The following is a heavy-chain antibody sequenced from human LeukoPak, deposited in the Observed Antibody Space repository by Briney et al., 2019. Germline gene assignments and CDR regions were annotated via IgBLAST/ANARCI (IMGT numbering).Heavy chain of an antibody. J-gene: IGHJ4*02. CDR1: GFTFSSYW. CDR2: IKQDGSEK. D-gene: IGHD5-12*01. CDR3: ARDRRGYDDAGYYFDY. Sequence: PGGSLRLSCAASGFTFSSYWMSWVRQAPGKGLELVANIKQDGSEKYYVDSVKGRFTISRDNAKNSLYLQMNSLRAEDTAVYYCARDRRGYDDAGYYFDYWGQGNLVRVSS. V-gene: IGHV3-7*01.